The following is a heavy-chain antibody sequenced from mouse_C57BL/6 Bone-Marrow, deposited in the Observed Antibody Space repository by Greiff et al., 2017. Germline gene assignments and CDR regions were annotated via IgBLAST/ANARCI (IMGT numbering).Heavy chain of an antibody. V-gene: IGHV1-12*01. CDR1: GYTFTSYN. CDR2: IYPGNGDT. Sequence: LQESGAELVRPGASVKMSCKASGYTFTSYNMHWVKQTPRQGLEWIGAIYPGNGDTSYNQTFKGTAPLTVDNSSSTAYMPLSSLTSEDSAVYFCGRKIPAGDFDVWGTGTTVTVSS. J-gene: IGHJ1*03. CDR3: GRKIPAGDFDV.